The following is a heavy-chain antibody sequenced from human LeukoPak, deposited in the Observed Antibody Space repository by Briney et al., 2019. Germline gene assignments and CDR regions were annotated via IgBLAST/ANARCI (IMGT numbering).Heavy chain of an antibody. D-gene: IGHD3-10*01. CDR2: INHSGST. CDR3: ASRGRGVAKRYYYYYMDA. Sequence: KSSETLSLTCAVYGGSFSGYYWSWIRQPPGKGLEWIGEINHSGSTNYNPSLKSRVTISVDTSKNQFSLKLSSVTAADTAVYYCASRGRGVAKRYYYYYMDAWGKGTTVTVSS. V-gene: IGHV4-34*01. CDR1: GGSFSGYY. J-gene: IGHJ6*03.